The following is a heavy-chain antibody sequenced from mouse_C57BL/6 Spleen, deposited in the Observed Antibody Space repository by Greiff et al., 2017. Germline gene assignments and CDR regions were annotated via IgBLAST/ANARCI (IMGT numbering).Heavy chain of an antibody. CDR1: GFSLTSYG. D-gene: IGHD2-3*01. CDR2: IWSGGST. V-gene: IGHV2-2*01. J-gene: IGHJ4*01. CDR3: ARIYDGYYVDYYAMDY. Sequence: QVQLQQSGPGLVQPSQSLSITCTVSGFSLTSYGVHWVRQSPGKGLEWLGVIWSGGSTDYHAAFISRLSISKDNSKSQVFFKMNSLQADDTAIYYCARIYDGYYVDYYAMDYWGQGTSVTVSS.